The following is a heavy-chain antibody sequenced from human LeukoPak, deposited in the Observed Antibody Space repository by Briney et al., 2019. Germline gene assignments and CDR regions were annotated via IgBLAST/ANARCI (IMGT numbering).Heavy chain of an antibody. CDR3: ARGSGVQVWSSLDY. CDR1: GCTFSSYI. Sequence: GGALRLSCAASGCTFSSYIVNWVRQAPGKGLAWVSSFSSSGSYIYYADSVKGRFTFSRDNAKNSLYLQMNSLRADDTSVYYCARGSGVQVWSSLDYWGQGTLVTVSS. V-gene: IGHV3-21*01. CDR2: FSSSGSYI. J-gene: IGHJ4*02. D-gene: IGHD3-10*01.